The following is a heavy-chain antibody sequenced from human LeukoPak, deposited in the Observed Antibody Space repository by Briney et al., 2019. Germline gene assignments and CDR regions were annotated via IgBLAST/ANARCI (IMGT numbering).Heavy chain of an antibody. V-gene: IGHV4-59*01. CDR3: ARGYYDSSGYLISYNWFDP. D-gene: IGHD3-22*01. CDR2: IYYSGST. Sequence: SETLSLTCTVSGGSISHYYWSWIRQPPGKGLEWIGYIYYSGSTYYNPSLKSRVTISVDTSKNQFSLKLSSVTAADTAVYYCARGYYDSSGYLISYNWFDPWGQGTLVTVSS. J-gene: IGHJ5*02. CDR1: GGSISHYY.